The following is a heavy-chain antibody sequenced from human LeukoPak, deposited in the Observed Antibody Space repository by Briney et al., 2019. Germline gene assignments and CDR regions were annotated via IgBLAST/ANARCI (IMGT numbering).Heavy chain of an antibody. CDR3: ARLWQGMIVDNPFDY. V-gene: IGHV4-4*02. J-gene: IGHJ4*02. CDR2: IYHSGST. CDR1: GGSISSSNW. D-gene: IGHD3-22*01. Sequence: SETLSLTCAVSGGSISSSNWWSWVRQPPGKGLEWIGEIYHSGSTYYNPSLKSRVTISVDTSKNQFSLKLSSVTAADTAVYYCARLWQGMIVDNPFDYWGQGTLVTVSS.